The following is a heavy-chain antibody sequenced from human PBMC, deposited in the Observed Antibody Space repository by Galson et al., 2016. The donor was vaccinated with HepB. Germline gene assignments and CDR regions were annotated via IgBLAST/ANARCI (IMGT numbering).Heavy chain of an antibody. Sequence: TLSLTCSVSGNSISRTHHWGWVRQPPGKGLERLGYIDYSGSTYSRPSLKSRLTMSIDTSKNQFSLILGSVTAADTAKYFCVRVGFTFGMNWLDPWGQGALVTVSS. V-gene: IGHV4-30-4*08. J-gene: IGHJ5*02. CDR1: GNSISRTHH. CDR3: VRVGFTFGMNWLDP. D-gene: IGHD3-16*01. CDR2: IDYSGST.